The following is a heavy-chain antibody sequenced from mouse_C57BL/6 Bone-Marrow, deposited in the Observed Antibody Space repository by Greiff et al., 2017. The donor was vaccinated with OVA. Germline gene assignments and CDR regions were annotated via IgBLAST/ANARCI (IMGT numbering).Heavy chain of an antibody. J-gene: IGHJ3*01. CDR1: GYTFTSYW. D-gene: IGHD1-1*01. CDR3: ARTNYACFAY. Sequence: QVQLQQPGAELVRPGTSVKLSCKASGYTFTSYWMHWVKQRPGQGLEWIGVIDPSDSYTNYNQKFKGKATLTVDTSSSTAYMQLSSLTSEDSAVYYCARTNYACFAYWGQGTLVTVSA. CDR2: IDPSDSYT. V-gene: IGHV1-59*01.